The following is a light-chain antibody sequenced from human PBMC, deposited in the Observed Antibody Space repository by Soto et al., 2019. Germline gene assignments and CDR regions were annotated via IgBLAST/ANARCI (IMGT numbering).Light chain of an antibody. CDR3: QQYYSYPRK. CDR2: AAS. V-gene: IGKV1-9*01. CDR1: QSISSY. Sequence: DIQMTQSPSSLSASVGDRVTITCRASQSISSYLSWYQQKPGKAPKLLIYAASTLQSGVPSRFSGSGSGTDFTLTISCLQSEDFATYYCQQYYSYPRKFGQGTKVDIK. J-gene: IGKJ1*01.